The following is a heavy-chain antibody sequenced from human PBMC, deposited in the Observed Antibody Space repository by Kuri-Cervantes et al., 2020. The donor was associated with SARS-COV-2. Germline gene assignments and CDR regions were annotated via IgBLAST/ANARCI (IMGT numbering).Heavy chain of an antibody. Sequence: KVSCKGSGYSFTTYRIGWVRQMPGKGLEWMGIIYPGDSDTRYSPSFQGQVTISADKSISTAFLQWSSLKASDTAIYYCARRAYGEQVDYYYMDVWGKGTTVTVSS. CDR1: GYSFTTYR. V-gene: IGHV5-51*01. J-gene: IGHJ6*03. D-gene: IGHD4-17*01. CDR2: IYPGDSDT. CDR3: ARRAYGEQVDYYYMDV.